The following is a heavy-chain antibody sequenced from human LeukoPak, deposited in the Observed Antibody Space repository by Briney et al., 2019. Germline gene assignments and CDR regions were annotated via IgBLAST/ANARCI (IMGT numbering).Heavy chain of an antibody. CDR1: GFGFHSYA. V-gene: IGHV3-23*01. CDR3: ARVIDDGALDACDI. CDR2: ISGSAVST. J-gene: IGHJ3*02. Sequence: GGSLRLSCVASGFGFHSYAMTWVRHAPGKGLEWVSGISGSAVSTHYADSVKGRFTISRDNSKSTLYAQMNSLRAEDTAVYFCARVIDDGALDACDIWGQGTMVTVSS. D-gene: IGHD4-17*01.